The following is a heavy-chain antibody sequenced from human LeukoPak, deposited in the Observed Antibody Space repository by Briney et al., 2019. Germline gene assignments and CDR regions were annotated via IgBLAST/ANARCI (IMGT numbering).Heavy chain of an antibody. CDR2: INHSGST. Sequence: SETLSLTCAVYGGSFSGYYWSWIRQPPGKGLEWIGEINHSGSTNYNPSLKSRVTLSVDTSKNQFSLKLSSVTAADTAVYYCARAPRRARGVIIGWFDPWGQGTLVTVSS. J-gene: IGHJ5*02. CDR3: ARAPRRARGVIIGWFDP. V-gene: IGHV4-34*01. CDR1: GGSFSGYY. D-gene: IGHD3-10*01.